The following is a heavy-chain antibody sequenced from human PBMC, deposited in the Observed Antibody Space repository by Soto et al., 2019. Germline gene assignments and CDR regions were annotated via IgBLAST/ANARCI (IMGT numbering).Heavy chain of an antibody. V-gene: IGHV3-21*01. J-gene: IGHJ5*02. D-gene: IGHD1-20*01. Sequence: EVHLVESGGGLVKPGGSLRLTCAGSGFSFSDYTMNWVRQAPGKGLEWVSSISRGSDYISYADTVKGRFTISRDNARNSLYLQMSSLRAEDTAVYYCAKDSGCVNNACAYDPWGQGTLVSVSS. CDR2: ISRGSDYI. CDR1: GFSFSDYT. CDR3: AKDSGCVNNACAYDP.